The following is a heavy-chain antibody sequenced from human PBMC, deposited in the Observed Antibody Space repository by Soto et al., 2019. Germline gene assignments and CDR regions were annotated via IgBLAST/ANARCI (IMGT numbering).Heavy chain of an antibody. Sequence: EVQLLESGGGLVQPGGSLRLSCAASGFTFSSYAMSWVRQAPGKGLEWVSAISGSGGSTYYADSVKGRFTISRDNSKNTLYLQMYSLRAEDTAVYYCAKRDRSGIRMTPVDYWGQGTLVTVSS. CDR3: AKRDRSGIRMTPVDY. CDR2: ISGSGGST. D-gene: IGHD1-26*01. CDR1: GFTFSSYA. V-gene: IGHV3-23*01. J-gene: IGHJ4*02.